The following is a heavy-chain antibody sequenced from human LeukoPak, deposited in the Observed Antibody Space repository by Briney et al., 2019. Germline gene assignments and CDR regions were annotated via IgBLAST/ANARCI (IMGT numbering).Heavy chain of an antibody. D-gene: IGHD6-6*01. Sequence: SETLSLTCTVSGGSISSHYWSWIRQPAGKGLEWIGRIYTSGSTNYNPSLKSRVTMSVDTSKNQFSLKLSSVTAADTAVYYCARDLLVAARGFRWFDPWGQGTLVTVSS. J-gene: IGHJ5*02. V-gene: IGHV4-4*07. CDR1: GGSISSHY. CDR2: IYTSGST. CDR3: ARDLLVAARGFRWFDP.